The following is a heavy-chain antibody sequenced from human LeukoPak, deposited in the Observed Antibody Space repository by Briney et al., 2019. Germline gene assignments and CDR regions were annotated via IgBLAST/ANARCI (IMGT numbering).Heavy chain of an antibody. CDR2: IGTGSSYT. D-gene: IGHD3-22*01. J-gene: IGHJ4*02. Sequence: GGSLRLSCAASGFTFSDYYMSWIRQAPGKGLEWVSYIGTGSSYTNYADSVKGRFTISRDNAKNSLYLQMNSLRAEDTAVYYCARRYYATPEYWGQGTLVTVSS. CDR3: ARRYYATPEY. CDR1: GFTFSDYY. V-gene: IGHV3-11*03.